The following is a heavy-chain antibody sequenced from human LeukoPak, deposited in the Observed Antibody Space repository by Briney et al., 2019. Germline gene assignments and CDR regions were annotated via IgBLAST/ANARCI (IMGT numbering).Heavy chain of an antibody. CDR2: INPSSGRT. CDR1: GYTFTNFF. V-gene: IGHV1-46*01. J-gene: IGHJ6*02. CDR3: ARGSIVVVPAAINYYYGMDV. Sequence: ASVKVSCKASGYTFTNFFMHWVRQAPGQGLEWMGIINPSSGRTNYGQKFQGRVTMTRDRSTSTVYMELSRLRSDDTAVYYCARGSIVVVPAAINYYYGMDVWGQGTTVTVSS. D-gene: IGHD2-2*01.